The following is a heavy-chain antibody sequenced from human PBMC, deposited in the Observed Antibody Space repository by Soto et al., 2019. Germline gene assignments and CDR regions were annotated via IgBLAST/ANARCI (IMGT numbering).Heavy chain of an antibody. V-gene: IGHV3-30-3*01. CDR3: ARWGPTPWVQLELGYFDY. CDR1: GFTFSSYA. J-gene: IGHJ4*02. D-gene: IGHD6-6*01. CDR2: ISYDGSNK. Sequence: SLRLSCAASGFTFSSYAMHWVRQAPGKGLEWVAVISYDGSNKYYADSVKGRFTISRDNSKNTLYLQMNSLRAEDTAVYYCARWGPTPWVQLELGYFDYWGQGTPVTVSS.